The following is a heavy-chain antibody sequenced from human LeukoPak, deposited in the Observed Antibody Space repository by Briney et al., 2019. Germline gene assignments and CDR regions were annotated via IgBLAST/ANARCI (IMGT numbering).Heavy chain of an antibody. CDR3: ARGPEPYGDYKTYYFDY. J-gene: IGHJ4*02. CDR1: GGSFSGYY. D-gene: IGHD4-17*01. Sequence: PSETPSLTCAVYGGSFSGYYWSWIRQPPGKGLEWIGEINHSGSTNYNPSLKSRVTISVDTSKNQFSLKLSSVTAADTAVYYCARGPEPYGDYKTYYFDYWGQGTLVTVSS. CDR2: INHSGST. V-gene: IGHV4-34*01.